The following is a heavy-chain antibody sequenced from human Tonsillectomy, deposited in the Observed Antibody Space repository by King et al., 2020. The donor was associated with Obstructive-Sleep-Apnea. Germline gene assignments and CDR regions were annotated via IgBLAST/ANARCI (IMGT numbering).Heavy chain of an antibody. Sequence: VQLQESGPGLVKPSETLSLTCTVSGGSISSYYWSWIRQPPGKGLEWIGYIYYSGSTNYNPSLKSRVTIPVDTSKNQFSLKLSSVTAADTAVYYCASRRRGGSYGMDVWGQGTTVTVSS. J-gene: IGHJ6*02. D-gene: IGHD3-10*01. CDR2: IYYSGST. CDR3: ASRRRGGSYGMDV. V-gene: IGHV4-59*08. CDR1: GGSISSYY.